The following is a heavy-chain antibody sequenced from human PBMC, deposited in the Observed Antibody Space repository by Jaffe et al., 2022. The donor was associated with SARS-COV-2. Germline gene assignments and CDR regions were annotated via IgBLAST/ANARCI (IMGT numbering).Heavy chain of an antibody. CDR2: VSASGTT. Sequence: EVQLLESGGGLVQPGGSQTLSCVASGFTFSSYAMNWVRQVPGRGLEWVSDVSASGTTYYADSVRGRFTISRDNSKNTLYLQMNSLRAEDTAVYYCAKGGYCSGGSCRTPFDYWGQGTLVTVSS. CDR3: AKGGYCSGGSCRTPFDY. V-gene: IGHV3-23*01. J-gene: IGHJ4*02. CDR1: GFTFSSYA. D-gene: IGHD2-15*01.